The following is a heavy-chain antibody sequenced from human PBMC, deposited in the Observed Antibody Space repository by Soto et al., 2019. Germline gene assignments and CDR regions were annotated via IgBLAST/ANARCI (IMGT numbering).Heavy chain of an antibody. V-gene: IGHV1-18*01. D-gene: IGHD2-2*01. Sequence: QVQLVQSGAEVKKPGASVKVSCKASGYTFTNYGITWVRQAPGQGLEWMGWISAYNGHTIYAQRFQGRVTMTTVTSTSAVYMELRRLRSEDTAMYYCARAHFVVPAATLDYWGQGTLVTVSS. CDR3: ARAHFVVPAATLDY. CDR2: ISAYNGHT. J-gene: IGHJ4*02. CDR1: GYTFTNYG.